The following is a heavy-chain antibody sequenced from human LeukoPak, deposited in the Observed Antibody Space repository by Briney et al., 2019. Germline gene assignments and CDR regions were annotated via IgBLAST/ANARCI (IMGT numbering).Heavy chain of an antibody. J-gene: IGHJ3*02. D-gene: IGHD2-15*01. CDR1: GGSFSGYY. CDR2: INHSGST. V-gene: IGHV4-34*01. Sequence: SETLSLTCAVYGGSFSGYYWSWIRQPPGKGLEWIGEINHSGSTNHNPSLKSRVTISVDTSKNQSSLKLSSVTAADTAVYYCAIAVGYLDAFDIWGQGTMVTVSS. CDR3: AIAVGYLDAFDI.